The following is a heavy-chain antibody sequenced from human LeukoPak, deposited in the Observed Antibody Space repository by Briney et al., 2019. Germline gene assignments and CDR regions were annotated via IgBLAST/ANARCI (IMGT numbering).Heavy chain of an antibody. D-gene: IGHD6-6*01. CDR2: ISYSGAT. J-gene: IGHJ3*01. Sequence: RPSETLSLTCAVYGGSFSGYYWSWIRQAPGKGLEWIGYISYSGATYYNPSLSSRVTISRDTSKNQFSLKLSAVTAADTAVYHCARETGDSSWGDAFDVWGQGTMVTVSS. CDR3: ARETGDSSWGDAFDV. V-gene: IGHV4-34*09. CDR1: GGSFSGYY.